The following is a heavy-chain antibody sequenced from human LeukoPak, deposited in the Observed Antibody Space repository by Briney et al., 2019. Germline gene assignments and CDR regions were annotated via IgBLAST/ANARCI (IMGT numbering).Heavy chain of an antibody. V-gene: IGHV3-21*01. J-gene: IGHJ4*02. D-gene: IGHD4-17*01. CDR3: ARDKGPPTVWFDY. CDR1: GFTFSSYS. CDR2: ISSSSSYI. Sequence: PGGSLRLSCAASGFTFSSYSMNWVRQAPGKGLEWVSSISSSSSYIYYADSVKGRFTISRDNAKNSLYLQMNSLRAEDTAVYYCARDKGPPTVWFDYWGQGTLVTVSS.